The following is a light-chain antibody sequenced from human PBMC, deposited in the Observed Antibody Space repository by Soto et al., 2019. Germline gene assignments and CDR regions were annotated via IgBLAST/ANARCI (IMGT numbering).Light chain of an antibody. CDR3: MQALQSPPT. CDR1: QSLLHSNGYDS. Sequence: EIVMTQSPLSLPVTPGEPASISCRSSQSLLHSNGYDSLDWYLQMPGQSPQLLIYLGSNRASGVPARFSGSGSGTDFTLKISRVEADDVGVYYCMQALQSPPTFGQGTKVEIK. CDR2: LGS. V-gene: IGKV2-28*01. J-gene: IGKJ1*01.